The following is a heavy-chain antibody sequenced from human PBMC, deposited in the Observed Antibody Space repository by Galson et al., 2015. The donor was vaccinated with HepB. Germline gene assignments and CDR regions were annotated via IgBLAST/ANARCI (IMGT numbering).Heavy chain of an antibody. D-gene: IGHD2-2*01. J-gene: IGHJ6*02. CDR2: INHSGST. CDR3: ARYVRAGSTSCYLYYYYGMDV. V-gene: IGHV4-34*01. CDR1: GGSFSGYY. Sequence: ETLSLTCAVYGGSFSGYYWSWIRQPPGKGLEWIGEINHSGSTNYNPSLKSRVTISVDTSKNQFSLKLSSVTAADTAVYYCARYVRAGSTSCYLYYYYGMDVWGQGTTVTVSS.